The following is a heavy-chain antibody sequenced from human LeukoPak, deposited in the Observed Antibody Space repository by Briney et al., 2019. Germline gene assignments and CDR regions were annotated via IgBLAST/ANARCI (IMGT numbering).Heavy chain of an antibody. CDR3: ARCMGECQLVSWFDP. D-gene: IGHD3-16*01. CDR1: GGTFSSYP. J-gene: IGHJ5*02. V-gene: IGHV1-69*05. CDR2: IIPIFGTT. Sequence: ASVKVSCKASGGTFSSYPISWVRQAPGQGLEWMGGIIPIFGTTNYAQKFQGRVTIITDESTSTTYMELSSLRSEDTAAYYCARCMGECQLVSWFDPWGQGTLVTVSS.